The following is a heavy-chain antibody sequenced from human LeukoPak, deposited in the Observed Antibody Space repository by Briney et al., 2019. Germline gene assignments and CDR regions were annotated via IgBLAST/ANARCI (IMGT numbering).Heavy chain of an antibody. CDR1: GGSISSYY. V-gene: IGHV4-59*01. D-gene: IGHD2-8*01. J-gene: IGHJ3*02. CDR2: IHYSGST. CDR3: ASLYEPDAFDI. Sequence: SETLSPTCTVSGGSISSYYWSWIRQPPGKGLEWIGYIHYSGSTNYNPSLKSRVTISVGTSKNQFSLKLSSVTAADTAVYYCASLYEPDAFDIWGQGTMVTVSS.